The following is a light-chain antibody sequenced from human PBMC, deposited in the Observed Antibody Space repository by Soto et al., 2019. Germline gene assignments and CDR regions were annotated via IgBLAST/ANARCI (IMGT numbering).Light chain of an antibody. CDR1: QSVSNNY. CDR3: QKYARPPYA. J-gene: IGKJ2*01. V-gene: IGKV3-20*01. CDR2: GES. Sequence: EIVMTQSPATLSVSPGERATLSCRASQSVSNNYLAWYQQKPGQAPRLLIYGESNRATGIPDRFSGSGSGTDLTLTISRLEPEDFAVYYCQKYARPPYACGQGTKVDIK.